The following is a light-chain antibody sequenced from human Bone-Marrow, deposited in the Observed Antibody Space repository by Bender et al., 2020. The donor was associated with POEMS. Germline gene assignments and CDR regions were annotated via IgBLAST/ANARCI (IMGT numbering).Light chain of an antibody. CDR1: SSDVGAFNY. CDR2: DLR. Sequence: QSVLTQPPSVSGTPGQRVTISCTGTSSDVGAFNYVSWFQQHPGKAPTLLIYDLRNRPSGISDRFSGSKSGNTASLTISGLQVDDEGDYYCCSYAGSNTLVFGGGTKLTVL. V-gene: IGLV2-14*03. CDR3: CSYAGSNTLV. J-gene: IGLJ2*01.